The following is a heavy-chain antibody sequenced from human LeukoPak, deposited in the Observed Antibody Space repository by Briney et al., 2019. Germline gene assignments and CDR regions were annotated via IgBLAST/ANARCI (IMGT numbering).Heavy chain of an antibody. D-gene: IGHD3-10*01. CDR3: AKTYYYGSGDNWFDP. J-gene: IGHJ5*02. CDR2: ISAYNGNT. Sequence: ASVKVSCKASGYTFTSYGISWVRQAPGQGLEWMGWISAYNGNTNYGQKVQGRVTMTTDTATSTAYMELRSLRSDDTAVYYCAKTYYYGSGDNWFDPWGEGTLVTVSS. CDR1: GYTFTSYG. V-gene: IGHV1-18*01.